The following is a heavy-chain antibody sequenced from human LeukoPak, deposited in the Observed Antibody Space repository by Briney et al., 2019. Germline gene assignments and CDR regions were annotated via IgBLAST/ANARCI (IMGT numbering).Heavy chain of an antibody. D-gene: IGHD2-15*01. J-gene: IGHJ5*02. Sequence: GASVKVSCKASGGTFSSYAISWVRQAPGQGLEWMGGIIPIFGTANYAQKVQGRVTITADESTSTAYMELSSLRSEDTAVYYCAREGGCSGGSCYPVGYNWFDPWGQGTLVTVSS. CDR2: IIPIFGTA. V-gene: IGHV1-69*13. CDR1: GGTFSSYA. CDR3: AREGGCSGGSCYPVGYNWFDP.